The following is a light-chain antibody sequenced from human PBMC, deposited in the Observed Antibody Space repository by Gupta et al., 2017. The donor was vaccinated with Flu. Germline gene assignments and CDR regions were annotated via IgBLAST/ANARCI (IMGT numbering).Light chain of an antibody. CDR3: LLYFGAVRV. Sequence: QTVLTQSPSLTVSPGGTVTLTCASSTGAVISDHYPNWIQQKPGQAPRSLICSTSQRHSWTPARFSGSLLGGKAALTLSSVQPEDEATYYCLLYFGAVRVFGGGTMLTVL. V-gene: IGLV7-43*01. CDR1: TGAVISDHY. J-gene: IGLJ3*02. CDR2: STS.